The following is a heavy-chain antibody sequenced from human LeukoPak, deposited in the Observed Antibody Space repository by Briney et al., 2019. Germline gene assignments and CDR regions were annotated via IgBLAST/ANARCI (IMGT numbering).Heavy chain of an antibody. Sequence: SETLSLTCTVSGGSISSRSYYWGWIRQPPGKGLEWIGSINYSGTTYYNPSLKSRVTISVDTSKNQFSLRLSSVTAADTAVYFCARVDIAVVPSTTFDYWGQGTLVTVSS. V-gene: IGHV4-39*01. J-gene: IGHJ4*02. D-gene: IGHD2-2*01. CDR1: GGSISSRSYY. CDR3: ARVDIAVVPSTTFDY. CDR2: INYSGTT.